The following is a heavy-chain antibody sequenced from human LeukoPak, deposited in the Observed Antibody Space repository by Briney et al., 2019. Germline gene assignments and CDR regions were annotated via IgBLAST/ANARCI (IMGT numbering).Heavy chain of an antibody. V-gene: IGHV4-59*01. CDR3: ARGAAGYSCG. CDR2: IYYSGST. CDR1: GGSISSYY. J-gene: IGHJ4*02. Sequence: PSETLSLTCTVSGGSISSYYWSWIRQPPGKGLEWIGHIYYSGSTNYNPSLKSRVTISIDTSKNQFSLRLSSVTAADTAVYYCARGAAGYSCGWGQGTLVTVSS. D-gene: IGHD5-18*01.